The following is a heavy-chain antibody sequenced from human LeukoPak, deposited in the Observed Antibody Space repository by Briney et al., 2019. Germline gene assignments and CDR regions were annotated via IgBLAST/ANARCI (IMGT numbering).Heavy chain of an antibody. CDR3: ARWSGGSDWLYHYGMDV. CDR2: ISGYQGKT. CDR1: GYTFSNYG. V-gene: IGHV1-18*01. Sequence: GASVKVSCKTSGYTFSNYGVGWVRQAPGQGLEWMGWISGYQGKTNYAQNLQGRVTVTMDTSTSTVHMELSSLRSDDTAIYYCARWSGGSDWLYHYGMDVWGQGTTVTVSS. D-gene: IGHD6-19*01. J-gene: IGHJ6*02.